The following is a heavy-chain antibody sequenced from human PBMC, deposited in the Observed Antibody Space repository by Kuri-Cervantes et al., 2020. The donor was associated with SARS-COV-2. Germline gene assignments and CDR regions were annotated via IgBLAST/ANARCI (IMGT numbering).Heavy chain of an antibody. CDR3: ARDTRGGLFQPDAFDI. Sequence: ASVKVSCKASGYTFTSYYMHWVRQAPGQGLEWMGIINPSSGSTTYAQKFQGRVTMTRDTSTSTVYMELSSLRSEDTAVYYCARDTRGGLFQPDAFDIWGQGTMVTVSS. V-gene: IGHV1-46*01. CDR1: GYTFTSYY. D-gene: IGHD3-22*01. CDR2: INPSSGST. J-gene: IGHJ3*02.